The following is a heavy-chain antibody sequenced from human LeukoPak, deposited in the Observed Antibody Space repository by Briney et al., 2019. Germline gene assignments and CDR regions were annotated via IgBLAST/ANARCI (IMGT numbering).Heavy chain of an antibody. CDR3: ARRGRWLQQDFDY. J-gene: IGHJ4*02. CDR1: GGSFSGYY. D-gene: IGHD5-24*01. CDR2: INHSGST. V-gene: IGHV4-34*01. Sequence: KPSETLSLTCAVYGGSFSGYYWSWIRQPPGKGLEWIGEINHSGSTNYNPSLKSRVTISVDTSKNQFSLKLSSVTAADTAVYYCARRGRWLQQDFDYWGQGTLVTVSS.